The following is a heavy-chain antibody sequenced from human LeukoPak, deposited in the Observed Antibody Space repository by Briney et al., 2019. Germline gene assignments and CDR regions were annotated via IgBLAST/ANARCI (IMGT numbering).Heavy chain of an antibody. D-gene: IGHD2-21*01. Sequence: SETLSLTCTVSGGSISSSSYYWGWIRQPPGKGLEWIGEINHSGSTNYNPSLKSRVTTSVDTSKNQFSLKLSSVTAADTAVYYCARGRRRDSPNDYWGQGTLVTVSS. CDR3: ARGRRRDSPNDY. J-gene: IGHJ4*02. V-gene: IGHV4-39*07. CDR2: INHSGST. CDR1: GGSISSSSYY.